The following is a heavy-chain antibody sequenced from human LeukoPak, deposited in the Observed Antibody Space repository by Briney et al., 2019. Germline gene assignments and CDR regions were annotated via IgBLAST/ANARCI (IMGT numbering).Heavy chain of an antibody. Sequence: PGGSLRLSCVVSGFRFSSYWMNWVRQAPGKGLEWVSYISSSSSTIYYADSVKGRFTISRDNAKNSLYLQMNSLRAEDTAVYYCAREVDYVWGSYRSHPDDYWGQGTLVTVSS. J-gene: IGHJ4*02. V-gene: IGHV3-48*04. CDR2: ISSSSSTI. CDR1: GFRFSSYW. CDR3: AREVDYVWGSYRSHPDDY. D-gene: IGHD3-16*02.